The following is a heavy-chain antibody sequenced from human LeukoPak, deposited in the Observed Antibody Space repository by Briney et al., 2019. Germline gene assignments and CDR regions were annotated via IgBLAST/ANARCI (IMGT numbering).Heavy chain of an antibody. Sequence: PSETLSLTCTVSGGSISSYYWSWIRQPPGKGLEWIGYIYYSGSTNYNPSLKSRVTISVDTSKNQFSLKLSSMTAADTAVYYCARYSSGWSDAFDIWGQGTMVTVSS. V-gene: IGHV4-59*01. CDR3: ARYSSGWSDAFDI. CDR2: IYYSGST. D-gene: IGHD6-19*01. CDR1: GGSISSYY. J-gene: IGHJ3*02.